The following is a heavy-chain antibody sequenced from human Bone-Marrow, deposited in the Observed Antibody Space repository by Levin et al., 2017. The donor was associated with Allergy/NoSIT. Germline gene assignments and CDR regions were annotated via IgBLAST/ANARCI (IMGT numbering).Heavy chain of an antibody. CDR3: AKGEGKRSAAPEF. V-gene: IGHV3-23*01. CDR2: LNFDGSST. D-gene: IGHD6-25*01. J-gene: IGHJ4*02. CDR1: GFTFSTYA. Sequence: GESLKISCAASGFTFSTYAMTWVRQAPGKGLEWVSSLNFDGSSTYYADSVQGRFTISRDNSRNTFYLQMNNLRVEDTALYYCAKGEGKRSAAPEFWGQGTPVTVST.